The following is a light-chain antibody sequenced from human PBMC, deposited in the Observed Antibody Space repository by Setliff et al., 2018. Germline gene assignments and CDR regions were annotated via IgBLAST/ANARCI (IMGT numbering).Light chain of an antibody. CDR2: WAS. J-gene: IGKJ5*01. Sequence: DIVMTQSPDSLAVSLGERATINCKSRQSVSFSLTNKNYLAWYQHKLGQPPKLLIYWASTRESGVPDRFSGGGSGTDFTLTISSLQAEDVAVYYCQQYYSTPHTFGQGTRLEIK. CDR3: QQYYSTPHT. V-gene: IGKV4-1*01. CDR1: QSVSFSLTNKNY.